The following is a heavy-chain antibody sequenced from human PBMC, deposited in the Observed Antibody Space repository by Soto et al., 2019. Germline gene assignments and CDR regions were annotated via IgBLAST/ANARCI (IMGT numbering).Heavy chain of an antibody. CDR2: IGTAGDT. V-gene: IGHV3-13*01. CDR1: GFTFSSYD. D-gene: IGHD2-2*01. Sequence: EVQLVESGGGLVQPGGSLRLSCAASGFTFSSYDMHWVRQATGKGLEWVSAIGTAGDTYYPGSVKGRFTISRENAKNSLYLQMNSLRAGDTAVYYCARAGTGYCSSTSCSDAFDIWGQGTMVTVSS. CDR3: ARAGTGYCSSTSCSDAFDI. J-gene: IGHJ3*02.